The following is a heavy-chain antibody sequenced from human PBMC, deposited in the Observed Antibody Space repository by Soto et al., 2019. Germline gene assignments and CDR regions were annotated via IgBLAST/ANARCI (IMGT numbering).Heavy chain of an antibody. D-gene: IGHD6-13*01. V-gene: IGHV1-8*01. J-gene: IGHJ5*02. CDR3: AREQQVRGVDP. Sequence: QVQLVQSGAEVKKPGASVKVSCKASGYTFISYDINWVRQATGQGLEWMGWMNPNSGNTGYAQKFQGRGTMTRNTSISPAYMELSSLRSADTGIYYCAREQQVRGVDPLGQGTLVTVSS. CDR2: MNPNSGNT. CDR1: GYTFISYD.